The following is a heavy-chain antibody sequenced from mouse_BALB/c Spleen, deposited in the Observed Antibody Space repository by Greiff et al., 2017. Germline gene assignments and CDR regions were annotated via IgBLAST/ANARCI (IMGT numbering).Heavy chain of an antibody. CDR2: ISSGGGST. D-gene: IGHD1-1*01. CDR3: ARHASYVYYAMDY. J-gene: IGHJ4*01. Sequence: EVKVVESGGGLVKPGGSLKLSCAASGFAFSSYDMSWVRQTPEKRLEWVAYISSGGGSTYYPDTVKGRFTISRDNAKNTLYLQMSSLKSEDTAMYYCARHASYVYYAMDYWGQGTSVTVSS. CDR1: GFAFSSYD. V-gene: IGHV5-12-1*01.